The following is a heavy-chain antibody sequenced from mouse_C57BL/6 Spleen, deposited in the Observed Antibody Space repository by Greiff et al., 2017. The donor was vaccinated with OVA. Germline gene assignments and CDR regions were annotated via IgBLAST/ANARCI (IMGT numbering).Heavy chain of an antibody. Sequence: EVKLVESEGGLVQPGSSMKLSCTASGFTFSDYYMAWVRQVPEKGLEWVANINYDGSSTYYLDSLKSRFIISRDNAKNILYLQMSSLKSEDTATYYCAREPSTGYFDYWGQGTTLTVSS. J-gene: IGHJ2*01. CDR3: AREPSTGYFDY. D-gene: IGHD2-1*01. V-gene: IGHV5-16*01. CDR1: GFTFSDYY. CDR2: INYDGSST.